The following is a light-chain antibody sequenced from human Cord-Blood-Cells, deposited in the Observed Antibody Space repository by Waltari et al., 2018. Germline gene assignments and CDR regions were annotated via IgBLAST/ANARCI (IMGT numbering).Light chain of an antibody. CDR3: NSRDSSGNHVV. Sequence: SSELTQDPAVSVALGQTVRLTCQGDSLRSYYASWYQQKPGQAPVLVIYVKNNRPSGIPDRFSGSSSGNTASLTITGAQAEDEADYYCNSRDSSGNHVVFSGGTKLTVL. CDR1: SLRSYY. V-gene: IGLV3-19*01. CDR2: VKN. J-gene: IGLJ2*01.